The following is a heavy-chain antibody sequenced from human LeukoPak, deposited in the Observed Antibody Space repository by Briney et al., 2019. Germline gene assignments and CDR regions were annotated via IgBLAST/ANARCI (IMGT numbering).Heavy chain of an antibody. CDR2: ISAYNGNT. J-gene: IGHJ6*02. V-gene: IGHV1-18*01. Sequence: ASVKVSCKASGYTFTSYGISWVRQAPGQGLEWMGWISAYNGNTNYAQKLQGRVTMTTDTSTSTAYMELGSLRSDDTAVYYCAGDGGSAWFGEFYYYYYGMDVWGQGTTVTVSS. CDR1: GYTFTSYG. D-gene: IGHD3-10*01. CDR3: AGDGGSAWFGEFYYYYYGMDV.